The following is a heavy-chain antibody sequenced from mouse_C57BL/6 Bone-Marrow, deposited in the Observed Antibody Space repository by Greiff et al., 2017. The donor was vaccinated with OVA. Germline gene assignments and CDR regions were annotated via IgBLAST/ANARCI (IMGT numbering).Heavy chain of an antibody. J-gene: IGHJ4*01. V-gene: IGHV1-59*01. CDR1: GYTFTSYW. Sequence: QVQLKESGAELVRPGTSVKLSCKASGYTFTSYWMHWVKQRPGQGLEWIGVIDPSDSYTNYNQKFKGKATLTVDTSSSTAYMQLSSLTSEDSAVYYCARLLWYQYYYAMDYWGQGTSVTVSS. CDR2: IDPSDSYT. D-gene: IGHD2-1*01. CDR3: ARLLWYQYYYAMDY.